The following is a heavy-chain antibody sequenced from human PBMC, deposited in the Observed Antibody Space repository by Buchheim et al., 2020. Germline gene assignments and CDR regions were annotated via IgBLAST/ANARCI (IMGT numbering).Heavy chain of an antibody. V-gene: IGHV3-30*04. J-gene: IGHJ6*02. CDR3: ARDYSNYYYYYYGMDV. D-gene: IGHD4-11*01. Sequence: QVQLVESGGGVVQPGRSLRLSCAASGFTFSSYAMHWVRQAPGKGLEWVAVISYDGSNKYYADSVKGRFTISRDNSKNTLYLQMNSLRAEDTAVYYCARDYSNYYYYYYGMDVWGQGTT. CDR1: GFTFSSYA. CDR2: ISYDGSNK.